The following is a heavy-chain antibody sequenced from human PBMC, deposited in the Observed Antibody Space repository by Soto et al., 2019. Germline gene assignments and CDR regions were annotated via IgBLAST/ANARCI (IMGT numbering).Heavy chain of an antibody. CDR2: MYYSGNP. Sequence: SETLSLTCSVSGGSISGSSYSWGWIRQPPGKGLECIGLMYYSGNPYYNPSLKSRVTISVDTSKNQFSLNLSSVTAADTAVYYCARGIESWGQGTLVTVSS. V-gene: IGHV4-39*01. CDR3: ARGIES. J-gene: IGHJ5*01. CDR1: GGSISGSSYS.